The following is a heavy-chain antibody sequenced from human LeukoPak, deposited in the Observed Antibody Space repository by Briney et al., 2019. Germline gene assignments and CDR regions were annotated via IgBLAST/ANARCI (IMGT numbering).Heavy chain of an antibody. V-gene: IGHV1-3*01. Sequence: ASVTVSCKASGYTFTSYAMHWVRQAPGQRLEWMGWINAGNDNKKYSQKFQGRVTITRVTSASTAYMELSSLRSEDTAVYYCARDLGYCTGGTCYPNWFDPWGQGTLVTVSS. D-gene: IGHD2-15*01. CDR3: ARDLGYCTGGTCYPNWFDP. CDR2: INAGNDNK. CDR1: GYTFTSYA. J-gene: IGHJ5*02.